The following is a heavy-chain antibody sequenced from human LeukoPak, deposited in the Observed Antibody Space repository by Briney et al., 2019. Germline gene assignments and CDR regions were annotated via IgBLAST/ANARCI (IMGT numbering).Heavy chain of an antibody. Sequence: GGSLRLSCAASGFTFSSYAMSWVRQAPGRGLEWVSAISGSGGSTYYADSVKGRFTISRDNSKNTLYLQMNSLRAEDTAVYYCARGMRGLRGYSYGDLFDYWGQGTLVTVSS. CDR1: GFTFSSYA. V-gene: IGHV3-23*01. CDR2: ISGSGGST. CDR3: ARGMRGLRGYSYGDLFDY. J-gene: IGHJ4*02. D-gene: IGHD5-18*01.